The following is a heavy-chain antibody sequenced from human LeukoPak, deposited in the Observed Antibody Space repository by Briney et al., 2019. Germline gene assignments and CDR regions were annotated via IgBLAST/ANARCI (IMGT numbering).Heavy chain of an antibody. D-gene: IGHD6-13*01. J-gene: IGHJ4*02. CDR3: AKDILAAGLFFDY. CDR2: ISNKGSSSTT. V-gene: IGHV3-11*01. Sequence: PGGSLRLSCAASGFIFSDYYMGWVRQAPGKGLEWVSYISNKGSSSTTYYADSVKGRFTISRDGAQNSLYLQMNSLRADDTAMYYCAKDILAAGLFFDYWGQGILVTVSS. CDR1: GFIFSDYY.